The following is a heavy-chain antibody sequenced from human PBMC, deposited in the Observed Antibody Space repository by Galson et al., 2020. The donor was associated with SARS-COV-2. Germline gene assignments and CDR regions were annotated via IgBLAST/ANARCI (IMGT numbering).Heavy chain of an antibody. Sequence: GGSLRLSCAASGFTFSSYWMHWVRQAPGKGLVWVSRINSDGSSTSYADSVKGRFTISRDNAKNTLYLQMNSLRAEDTAVYYCARGDLYYDILTGYYPPSFPGYYYYGMDVWGQGTTVTVSS. J-gene: IGHJ6*02. CDR2: INSDGSST. D-gene: IGHD3-9*01. CDR3: ARGDLYYDILTGYYPPSFPGYYYYGMDV. CDR1: GFTFSSYW. V-gene: IGHV3-74*01.